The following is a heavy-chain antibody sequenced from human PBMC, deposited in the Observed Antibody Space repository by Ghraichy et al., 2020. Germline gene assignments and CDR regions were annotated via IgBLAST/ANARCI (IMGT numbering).Heavy chain of an antibody. J-gene: IGHJ4*02. V-gene: IGHV1-18*01. CDR3: ARKYSSGTAHPEIDY. CDR1: GYTFTSYG. Sequence: ASVKVSCKASGYTFTSYGISWVRQAPGPGLEWMGRISAYNGNTNYAQKLQGRVTMTTDTSTSTAYMELRSLRSDDTAVYYCARKYSSGTAHPEIDYWGQGTLVTVSS. D-gene: IGHD6-19*01. CDR2: ISAYNGNT.